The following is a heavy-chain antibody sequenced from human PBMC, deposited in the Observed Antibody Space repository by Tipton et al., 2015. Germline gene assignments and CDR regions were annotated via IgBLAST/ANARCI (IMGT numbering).Heavy chain of an antibody. D-gene: IGHD3-9*01. V-gene: IGHV4-38-2*01. Sequence: TLSLTCAVSAYSISTDYYWVWIRQPPGKGLEWIGTISHSGRTYYNPPPKSRVTISADTSRNQFSLRLSSVTAADTAVYYCACHDYDLLTRDYQTVDYWGQGTLVTVSP. CDR2: ISHSGRT. CDR3: ACHDYDLLTRDYQTVDY. J-gene: IGHJ4*02. CDR1: AYSISTDYY.